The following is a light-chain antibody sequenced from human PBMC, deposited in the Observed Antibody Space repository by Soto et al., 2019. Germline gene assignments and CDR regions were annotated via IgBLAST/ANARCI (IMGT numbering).Light chain of an antibody. CDR2: DAS. CDR3: HQYAVSPLT. CDR1: QSVGRTY. Sequence: EIVQTQSPGTLSLSPGESATLSCRPSQSVGRTYLAWFQHKPDQAPRLLIYDASNRATGLPDRFSGSGSGTEFTLSVTRLEPEDFAVYYCHQYAVSPLTFGGGTTVEIK. V-gene: IGKV3-20*01. J-gene: IGKJ4*01.